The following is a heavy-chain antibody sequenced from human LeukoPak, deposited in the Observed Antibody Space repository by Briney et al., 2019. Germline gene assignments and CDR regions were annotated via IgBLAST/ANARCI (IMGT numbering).Heavy chain of an antibody. CDR1: GGTFSSYA. V-gene: IGHV1-69*04. CDR2: IIPILGIA. Sequence: GASVKVSCKASGGTFSSYAISWVRQAPGQGLEWMGRIIPILGIANYAQKFQGRVTITADESTSTAYMELSSLRSEDTAVYYCARGQDLEWLFFDYWGQGTLVTVSS. J-gene: IGHJ4*02. D-gene: IGHD3-3*01. CDR3: ARGQDLEWLFFDY.